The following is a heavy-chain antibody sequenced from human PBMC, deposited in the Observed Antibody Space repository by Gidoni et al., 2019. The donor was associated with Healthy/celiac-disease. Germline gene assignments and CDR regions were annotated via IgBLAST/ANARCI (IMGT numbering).Heavy chain of an antibody. V-gene: IGHV3-33*01. CDR2: IWYDGSNK. CDR1: GFTFSSYG. D-gene: IGHD3-10*01. J-gene: IGHJ4*02. Sequence: QVQLVESGGGVVQPGRSLRLSCSASGFTFSSYGMHWVRQAPGKGLEWVAVIWYDGSNKYYADSVKGRFTISRDNSKNTLYLQMNSLRAEDTAVYYCARDRGFLDYWGQGTLVTVSS. CDR3: ARDRGFLDY.